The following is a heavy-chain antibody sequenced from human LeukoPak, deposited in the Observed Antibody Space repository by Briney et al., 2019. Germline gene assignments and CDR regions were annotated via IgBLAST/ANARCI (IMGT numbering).Heavy chain of an antibody. J-gene: IGHJ5*02. V-gene: IGHV3-30*03. CDR2: ISNHGSSK. CDR3: AGKPYGSGSDYYINWFDP. Sequence: PGRSLRLSCAASGVTFSTYGMHWVRQAPGKGLEWVAVISNHGSSKFYADSVKGRFTISRDNSKNTVYLEMNSLRPEDTAVYYCAGKPYGSGSDYYINWFDPRGQGTLVIVSS. CDR1: GVTFSTYG. D-gene: IGHD3-10*01.